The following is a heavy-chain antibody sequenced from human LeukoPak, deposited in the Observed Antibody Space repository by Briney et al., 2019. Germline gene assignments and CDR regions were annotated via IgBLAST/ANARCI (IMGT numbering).Heavy chain of an antibody. D-gene: IGHD7-27*01. Sequence: ASVKVSCKTSGYTFTAYYMHWVRQAPGQGLEYMGWINPNNVGRQFAQKFKGRVTLTRDTSISTAHLDLTSLTSDDTAVYYCARGGPNWGYFPLDQWGQGTFVTVSS. J-gene: IGHJ5*02. CDR1: GYTFTAYY. V-gene: IGHV1-2*02. CDR3: ARGGPNWGYFPLDQ. CDR2: INPNNVGR.